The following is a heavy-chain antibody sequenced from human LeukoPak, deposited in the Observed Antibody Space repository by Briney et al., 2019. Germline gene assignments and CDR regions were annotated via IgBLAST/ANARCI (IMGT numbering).Heavy chain of an antibody. CDR1: GGSISSSSYY. Sequence: SETLSLTCTVSGGSISSSSYYWGWIRQPPGKGLEWIGSIYYSGSTYYNPSLKSRVTISVDTSKNKFSLKLSSVTAADTAVYYCARQKTYYYDSSGWYWGQGTLVTVSS. J-gene: IGHJ4*02. V-gene: IGHV4-39*01. CDR3: ARQKTYYYDSSGWY. CDR2: IYYSGST. D-gene: IGHD3-22*01.